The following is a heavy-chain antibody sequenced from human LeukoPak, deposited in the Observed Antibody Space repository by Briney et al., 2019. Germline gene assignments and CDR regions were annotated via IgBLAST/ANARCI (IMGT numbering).Heavy chain of an antibody. V-gene: IGHV3-11*04. Sequence: PGGSLRLSCAASGFTFRDYFMTWIRPAPGRGLEWVSYISGSSSNKYYADSVKGRFTISRDNAKNSLYLQMNSLRVEDTAVYYCASSQSSVAGIVGDWGQGTLVTVSS. J-gene: IGHJ4*02. D-gene: IGHD6-19*01. CDR3: ASSQSSVAGIVGD. CDR2: ISGSSSNK. CDR1: GFTFRDYF.